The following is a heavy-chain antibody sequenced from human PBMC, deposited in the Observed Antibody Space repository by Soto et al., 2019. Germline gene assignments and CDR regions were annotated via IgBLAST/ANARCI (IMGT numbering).Heavy chain of an antibody. CDR3: AREVLVPILAGGYYYYMDV. CDR2: IYSGGST. V-gene: IGHV3-66*01. Sequence: GGSLRLSCAASGFTVSSNYMSWVRQAPGKGLEWVSVIYSGGSTYYADSVKGRFTISRDNTKNTLYLQMNSLRAEDTAVYYCAREVLVPILAGGYYYYMDVWGKGTTVTVSS. CDR1: GFTVSSNY. D-gene: IGHD3-16*01. J-gene: IGHJ6*03.